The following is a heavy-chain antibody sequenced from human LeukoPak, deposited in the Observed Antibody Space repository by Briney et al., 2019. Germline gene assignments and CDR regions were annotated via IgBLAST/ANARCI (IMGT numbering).Heavy chain of an antibody. D-gene: IGHD6-13*01. Sequence: GGSLRLSCVASGFTFSTSWMAWVRQAPGKGLEWVANMNQGGSDKYYVGSVKGRFTISRGNAKNSLYLQMNSLRVEDTALYYCAKSAAGLDSWGQGALVTVSS. V-gene: IGHV3-7*01. CDR3: AKSAAGLDS. J-gene: IGHJ4*02. CDR2: MNQGGSDK. CDR1: GFTFSTSW.